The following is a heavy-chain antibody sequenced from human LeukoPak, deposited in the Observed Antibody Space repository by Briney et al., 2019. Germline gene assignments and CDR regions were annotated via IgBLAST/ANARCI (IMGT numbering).Heavy chain of an antibody. J-gene: IGHJ4*02. Sequence: PSGTLSLTCAASGGPISSSHWWSWVRQPPGKGLEWIGEIYHSGSTNYNPSLKSRVTISVDKSKNQFSLKLSSVTAADTAVYYCAREGYYDSSGYYSGSYWGQGTLVTVSS. V-gene: IGHV4-4*02. CDR2: IYHSGST. CDR3: AREGYYDSSGYYSGSY. CDR1: GGPISSSHW. D-gene: IGHD3-22*01.